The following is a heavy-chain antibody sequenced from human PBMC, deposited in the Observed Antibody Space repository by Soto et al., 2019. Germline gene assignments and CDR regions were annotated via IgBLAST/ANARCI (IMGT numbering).Heavy chain of an antibody. J-gene: IGHJ4*02. V-gene: IGHV3-30*18. CDR2: ISYDGSNK. D-gene: IGHD3-22*01. CDR1: GFTFSSYG. CDR3: AKDRYYDSSGYSDY. Sequence: GSLRLSCAASGFTFSSYGMHWVRQAPGKGLEWVAVISYDGSNKYYADSVKGRFTISRDNSKNTLYLQMNSLRAEDTAVYYCAKDRYYDSSGYSDYWGQGTLVTVSS.